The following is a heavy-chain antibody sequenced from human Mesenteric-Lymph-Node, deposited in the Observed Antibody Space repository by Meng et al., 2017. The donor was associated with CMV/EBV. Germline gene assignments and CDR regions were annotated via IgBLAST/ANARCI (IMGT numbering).Heavy chain of an antibody. CDR1: RVSLGASGVG. J-gene: IGHJ4*02. Sequence: FSRVSLGASGVGVSWIRQPPRKALGWLALIYWDGDKRYSPSLKSRLTITKDTSKNQVVLTMTNMDPVDTATYYCALDSSSWDDNFDYWGQGTLVTVSS. CDR3: ALDSSSWDDNFDY. D-gene: IGHD6-13*01. CDR2: IYWDGDK. V-gene: IGHV2-5*02.